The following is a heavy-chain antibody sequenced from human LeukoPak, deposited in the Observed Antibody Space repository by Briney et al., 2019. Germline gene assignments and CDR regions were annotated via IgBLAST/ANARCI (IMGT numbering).Heavy chain of an antibody. CDR2: IGTTSGAI. D-gene: IGHD6-13*01. V-gene: IGHV3-21*05. Sequence: GGSLRLSCAASGFTFNAFGMNWVRQAPGKGLEWVSYIGTTSGAIYYADSVKGRFTISRDNAKNSLYLQMNSLRAEDTAVYYCARCIAAALALDYWGQGTLVTVSS. CDR3: ARCIAAALALDY. J-gene: IGHJ4*02. CDR1: GFTFNAFG.